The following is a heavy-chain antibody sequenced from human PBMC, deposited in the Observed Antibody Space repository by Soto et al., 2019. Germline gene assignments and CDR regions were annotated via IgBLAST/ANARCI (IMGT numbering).Heavy chain of an antibody. J-gene: IGHJ6*02. V-gene: IGHV4-39*07. Sequence: PSETLSLTYTVSDVTISNLSDRWVWIRQTPGKGLEWIGSIYYSGSPNYTPSLKSRVTISVDTSKNQFSLKLSSVTAADTAVYYCASSNIAAAGFYYYALDVWGRGTTVTVSS. D-gene: IGHD6-13*01. CDR2: IYYSGSP. CDR1: DVTISNLSDR. CDR3: ASSNIAAAGFYYYALDV.